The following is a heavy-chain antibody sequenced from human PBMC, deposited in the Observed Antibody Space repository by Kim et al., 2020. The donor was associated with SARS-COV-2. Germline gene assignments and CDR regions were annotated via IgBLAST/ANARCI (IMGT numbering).Heavy chain of an antibody. V-gene: IGHV4-34*01. J-gene: IGHJ4*02. Sequence: NYYPSLTGRVTISLATSNNQFSLILSSVTAADTAVYYCARGVGSGSYFHYWGQGTLVTVSS. D-gene: IGHD3-10*01. CDR3: ARGVGSGSYFHY.